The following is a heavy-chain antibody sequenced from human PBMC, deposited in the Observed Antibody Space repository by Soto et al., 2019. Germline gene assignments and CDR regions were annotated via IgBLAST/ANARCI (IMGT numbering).Heavy chain of an antibody. J-gene: IGHJ3*02. V-gene: IGHV3-30-3*01. CDR1: GFTFSSYA. CDR2: ISYDGSNK. D-gene: IGHD1-26*01. CDR3: ARDSVVGATTPPGDAFDI. Sequence: GGSLRLSCAASGFTFSSYAMHWVRQAPGKGLEWVAVISYDGSNKYYADSVKGRFTISRDNSKNTLYLQMNSLRAEDTAVYYCARDSVVGATTPPGDAFDIWGQGTMVTVSS.